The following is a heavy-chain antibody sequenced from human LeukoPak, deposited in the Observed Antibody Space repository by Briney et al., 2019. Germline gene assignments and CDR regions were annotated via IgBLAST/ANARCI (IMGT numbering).Heavy chain of an antibody. Sequence: SETLSLTCAVYGGSFSGYYWSWIRQPPGKGLEWIGEINHSGSTNYNPSLKSRVTISVDTSKNQFSLKLSSVTAADTAVYYCAREPVPRCCSGGSCQDYWGQGTLVTVSS. J-gene: IGHJ4*02. CDR3: AREPVPRCCSGGSCQDY. CDR1: GGSFSGYY. D-gene: IGHD2-15*01. CDR2: INHSGST. V-gene: IGHV4-34*01.